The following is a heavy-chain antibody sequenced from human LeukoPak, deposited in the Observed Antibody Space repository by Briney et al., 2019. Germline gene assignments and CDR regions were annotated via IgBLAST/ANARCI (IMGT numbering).Heavy chain of an antibody. CDR1: GYTFTGYY. CDR3: ARGRPSHYDFWSGYYEDFDY. J-gene: IGHJ4*02. D-gene: IGHD3-3*01. CDR2: INPNSGGT. V-gene: IGHV1-2*02. Sequence: EASVKVSCKASGYTFTGYYMHWVRQAPGQGLEWMGWINPNSGGTNYVKKFQGRVTMTRDTSISTAYMELSRLRSDDTAVYYCARGRPSHYDFWSGYYEDFDYWGQGTLVTVSS.